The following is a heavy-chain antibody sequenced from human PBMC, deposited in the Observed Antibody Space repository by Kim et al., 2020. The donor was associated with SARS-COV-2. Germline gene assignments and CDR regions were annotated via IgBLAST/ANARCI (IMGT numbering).Heavy chain of an antibody. Sequence: SRVTISVDTSKNQFSLKLSSVTAADTAVYYCARGHVDTAMVTNYYYYMDVWGKGTTVTVSS. CDR3: ARGHVDTAMVTNYYYYMDV. D-gene: IGHD5-18*01. J-gene: IGHJ6*03. V-gene: IGHV4-30-2*05.